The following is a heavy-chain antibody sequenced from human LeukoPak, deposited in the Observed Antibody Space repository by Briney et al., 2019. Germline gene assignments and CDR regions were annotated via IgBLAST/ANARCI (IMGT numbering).Heavy chain of an antibody. J-gene: IGHJ4*02. CDR3: ARVSGLGSYYDSSGYPDY. V-gene: IGHV3-20*04. Sequence: GGSLILSCAASGFTFDDYGMSWVRQAPGKGVEWVSGINWNGCSTGYADSVKGPFTISRDNAKNSLYLQMNSLRAEDTALYYCARVSGLGSYYDSSGYPDYWGQGTLVTVSS. CDR1: GFTFDDYG. CDR2: INWNGCST. D-gene: IGHD3-22*01.